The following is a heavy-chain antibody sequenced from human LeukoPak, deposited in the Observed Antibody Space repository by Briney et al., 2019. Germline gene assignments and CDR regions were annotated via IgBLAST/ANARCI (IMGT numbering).Heavy chain of an antibody. Sequence: ASVKVSCKASGYTFTGYYMHWVRQAPGQGLEWMGWINPNSGGTNYAQKFQGRGTMTRYTAISTAYMELSRLRSDDTAVYYCARVDSGSYYVVDYWGQGTLVTVSS. CDR2: INPNSGGT. CDR1: GYTFTGYY. CDR3: ARVDSGSYYVVDY. D-gene: IGHD1-26*01. V-gene: IGHV1-2*02. J-gene: IGHJ4*02.